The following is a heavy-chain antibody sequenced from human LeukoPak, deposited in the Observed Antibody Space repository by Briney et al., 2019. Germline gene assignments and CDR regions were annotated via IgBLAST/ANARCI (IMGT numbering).Heavy chain of an antibody. V-gene: IGHV4-34*01. CDR3: ARVRHDPLEYYYYIDV. Sequence: PSETLSLTCAMSSGSFRGYYCSWIRQSPGKGLEWIGEMSPSGSTKYNPSLKSRVSISEDTSKNLLFLKLTSVTAADTAEYFCARVRHDPLEYYYYIDVWGTGTTVAVSS. CDR2: MSPSGST. D-gene: IGHD3-3*01. J-gene: IGHJ6*03. CDR1: SGSFRGYY.